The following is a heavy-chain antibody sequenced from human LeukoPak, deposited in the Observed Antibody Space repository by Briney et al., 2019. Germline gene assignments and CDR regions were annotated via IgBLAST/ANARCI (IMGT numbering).Heavy chain of an antibody. V-gene: IGHV1-69*01. CDR1: GGTFSSYA. CDR3: ARGGPNGYTYAVRYYNWFDP. CDR2: IIPIFGTA. J-gene: IGHJ5*02. D-gene: IGHD5-24*01. Sequence: GASVKVSCKASGGTFSSYAISWVRQAPGQGLEWMGGIIPIFGTANYAQKFQGRVTITADESTSTAYMELSSLRSEDTAVYYCARGGPNGYTYAVRYYNWFDPWRQGTLVTVSS.